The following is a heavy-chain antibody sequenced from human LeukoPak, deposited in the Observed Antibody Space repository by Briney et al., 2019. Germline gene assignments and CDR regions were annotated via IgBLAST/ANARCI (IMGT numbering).Heavy chain of an antibody. CDR1: GGSISSGGYY. D-gene: IGHD2-2*02. Sequence: SGTLSLTCTVSGGSISSGGYYWSWIRQPAGKGLEWIGRIYTSGSTNYNPSLKSRVTISVDTSKSQFSLKLSSVTAADTAVYFCARGVYCSSTSCYTPEWFDPWGQGTLVTVSS. CDR2: IYTSGST. J-gene: IGHJ5*02. V-gene: IGHV4-61*02. CDR3: ARGVYCSSTSCYTPEWFDP.